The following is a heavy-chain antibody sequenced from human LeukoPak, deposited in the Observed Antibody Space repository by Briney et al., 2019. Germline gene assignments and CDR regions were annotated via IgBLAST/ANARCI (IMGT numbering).Heavy chain of an antibody. CDR2: ISGSGGST. D-gene: IGHD6-19*01. V-gene: IGHV3-23*01. CDR1: GFTFSSYG. Sequence: GGSLRLSCAASGFTFSSYGMIWVRQAPGKGLEWVSGISGSGGSTYLADSVKGRFTISRDNSKNTLYLQMNSLRADDTAVYYCAKGCTSGWRTFVDYWGQGTLVTVSS. CDR3: AKGCTSGWRTFVDY. J-gene: IGHJ4*02.